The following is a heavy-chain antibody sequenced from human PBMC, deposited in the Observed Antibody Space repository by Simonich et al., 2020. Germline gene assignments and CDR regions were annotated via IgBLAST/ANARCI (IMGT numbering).Heavy chain of an antibody. CDR2: LHPKSGGT. D-gene: IGHD6-6*01. CDR3: ARDRAARYYYYYYMDV. Sequence: QVQLVQSGAEVKKPGASVKVSCKASGYTFTGYYMNWGRQAPGQGLGWMGWLHPKSGGTNYAKKFQGRVTMTRDTSSSTAYMELSRLRSDDTAVYYCARDRAARYYYYYYMDVWGKGTTVTVSS. CDR1: GYTFTGYY. V-gene: IGHV1-2*02. J-gene: IGHJ6*03.